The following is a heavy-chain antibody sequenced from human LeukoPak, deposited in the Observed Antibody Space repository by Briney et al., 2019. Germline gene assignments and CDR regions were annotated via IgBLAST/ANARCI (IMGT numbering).Heavy chain of an antibody. CDR3: ATDRDATWVKRFDY. D-gene: IGHD1-1*01. Sequence: GGSLRLSCAASGFTFINYWMNWVRQAPGKGLEWVANIDQGGSEKNYVDSVKGRFTISRDNAKNSLYLQMSNLRAEDTAVYYCATDRDATWVKRFDYWGQGTLVTVSS. CDR2: IDQGGSEK. CDR1: GFTFINYW. V-gene: IGHV3-7*01. J-gene: IGHJ4*02.